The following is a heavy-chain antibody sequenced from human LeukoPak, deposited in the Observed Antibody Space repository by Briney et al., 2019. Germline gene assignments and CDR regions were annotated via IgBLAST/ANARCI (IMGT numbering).Heavy chain of an antibody. Sequence: PGGSLRLSCAASGFTFSSYWMSWVRQAPGKGLEWVANIKQDGSVKYYVDSVKGRFTISRDNAKNSLFLQMNSLRVEDSAVYYCAASRSLDRSLDYWGQGSLVTVSS. D-gene: IGHD3-9*01. CDR1: GFTFSSYW. CDR2: IKQDGSVK. J-gene: IGHJ4*02. CDR3: AASRSLDRSLDY. V-gene: IGHV3-7*01.